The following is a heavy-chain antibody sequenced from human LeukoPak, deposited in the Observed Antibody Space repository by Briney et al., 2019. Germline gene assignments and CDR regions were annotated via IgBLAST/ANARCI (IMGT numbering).Heavy chain of an antibody. CDR2: ISYDGSNE. V-gene: IGHV3-30*18. J-gene: IGHJ4*02. CDR1: GFTFSSYG. Sequence: GGSLRLSCAASGFTFSSYGMHWVRQAPGKGLEWVAVISYDGSNEYYADSVKGRFTISRDNSKNTLYLQMNSLRAEDTAVYYCAKVLDTAMAYWGQGTLVTVSS. D-gene: IGHD5-18*01. CDR3: AKVLDTAMAY.